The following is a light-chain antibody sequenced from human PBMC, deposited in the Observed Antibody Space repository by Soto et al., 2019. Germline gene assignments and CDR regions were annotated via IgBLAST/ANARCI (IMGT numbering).Light chain of an antibody. V-gene: IGKV3-11*01. CDR3: QQRANWPIT. CDR2: DAS. Sequence: EIVLTQSPATLSLSPGERATLSCRASQTFSTFLAWYQQKPGQAPRLLIFDASKRATGIPARFSGSGSGPDFTLTISSLEPEEFAVYYCQQRANWPITFGQGTRLEIK. J-gene: IGKJ5*01. CDR1: QTFSTF.